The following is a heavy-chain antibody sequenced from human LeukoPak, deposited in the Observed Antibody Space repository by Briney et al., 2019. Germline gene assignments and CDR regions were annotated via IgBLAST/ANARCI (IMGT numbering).Heavy chain of an antibody. Sequence: SETLSLTCTVSGGSISSSSYYWDWIRQPPGKGLEWIGSIYYSGSTYYNPSLKSRVTMSVDTSKNQFSLNLSSVTAADTAVYYCAVDVADFDYWGQGTLVTVSS. D-gene: IGHD5-12*01. CDR3: AVDVADFDY. CDR1: GGSISSSSYY. V-gene: IGHV4-39*01. CDR2: IYYSGST. J-gene: IGHJ4*02.